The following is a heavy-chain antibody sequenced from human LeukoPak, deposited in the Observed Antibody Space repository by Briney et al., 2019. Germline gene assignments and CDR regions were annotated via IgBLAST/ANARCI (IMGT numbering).Heavy chain of an antibody. D-gene: IGHD6-6*01. V-gene: IGHV1-2*06. Sequence: ASVKVSCKASGYTFTGYYMLWVRQAPGQGLEWMGRINPNSGGTNYAQKFQGRVTMTRDTSISTAYMELSRLRSDDTAVYYCARMEYSSSPSLVPFDYWGQGTLVTVSS. J-gene: IGHJ4*02. CDR3: ARMEYSSSPSLVPFDY. CDR2: INPNSGGT. CDR1: GYTFTGYY.